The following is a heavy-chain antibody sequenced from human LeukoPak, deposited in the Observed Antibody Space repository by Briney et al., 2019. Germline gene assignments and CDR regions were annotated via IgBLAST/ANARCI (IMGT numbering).Heavy chain of an antibody. CDR3: ATGLKEKELVRPHFDY. CDR1: GFSFSNYA. J-gene: IGHJ4*02. D-gene: IGHD1-7*01. CDR2: LSGSGGKT. Sequence: GGSLRLSCAASGFSFSNYAMSWVRQPPGKGLEWVSGLSGSGGKTYYADSVKGRFTISRDNSKNTLYLQMNSLRAEDTAVYYCATGLKEKELVRPHFDYWGQGTLVTVSS. V-gene: IGHV3-23*01.